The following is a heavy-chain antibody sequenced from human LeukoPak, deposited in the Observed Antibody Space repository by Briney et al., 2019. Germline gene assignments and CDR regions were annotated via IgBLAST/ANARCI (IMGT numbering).Heavy chain of an antibody. V-gene: IGHV1-24*01. Sequence: ASVKVSCKVSGYTLTELSMHWVRQAPGIGLEWMGGFDPEDGETIYAQKFQGRVTMTEDTSTDTAYMELSSLRSEDTAVYYCATVRLRTTGTYDAFDIWGQGTMVTVSS. CDR1: GYTLTELS. D-gene: IGHD1-1*01. J-gene: IGHJ3*02. CDR2: FDPEDGET. CDR3: ATVRLRTTGTYDAFDI.